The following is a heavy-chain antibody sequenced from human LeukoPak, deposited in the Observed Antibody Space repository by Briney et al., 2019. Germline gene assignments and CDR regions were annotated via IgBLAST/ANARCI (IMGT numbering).Heavy chain of an antibody. D-gene: IGHD2-21*02. CDR1: GFPVNKYE. V-gene: IGHV3-48*03. CDR2: IDAGATPT. CDR3: VRGRLLRSTKYFDY. Sequence: GGSLRLSCAASGFPVNKYEMHWVRQAPGKGLEWVSYIDAGATPTNYADSVRGRFTLSRDNAQNSVHLQMNSLRDEDTAVYYCVRGRLLRSTKYFDYWGQGALVTVSS. J-gene: IGHJ4*02.